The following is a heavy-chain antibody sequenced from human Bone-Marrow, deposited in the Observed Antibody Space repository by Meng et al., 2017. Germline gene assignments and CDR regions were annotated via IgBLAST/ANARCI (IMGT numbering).Heavy chain of an antibody. Sequence: GESLKISCAASGFTFGIYVMSWVRQAPGKGLEWVSGISNSGDSTYYADSVKGRFTISRDDSKNTLYLQMNSLKTEDTAVYYCTTDPRVWYYGMDVWGQGTTVTVSS. J-gene: IGHJ6*02. CDR1: GFTFGIYV. CDR2: ISNSGDST. CDR3: TTDPRVWYYGMDV. V-gene: IGHV3-23*01.